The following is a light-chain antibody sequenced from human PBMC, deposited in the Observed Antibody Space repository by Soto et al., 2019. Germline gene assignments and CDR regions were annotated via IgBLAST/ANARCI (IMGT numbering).Light chain of an antibody. CDR1: SSNIGAGYD. Sequence: QFVLTQPPSVSGAPGLRVTISCTGSSSNIGAGYDVHWYQQLPGTAPKLLIYGNSNRPSGVPDRFSGSKSGTSASLAITGLQAEDEADYYCQSYDSSLSGPYYDFGTGTKVTVL. V-gene: IGLV1-40*01. CDR3: QSYDSSLSGPYYD. J-gene: IGLJ1*01. CDR2: GNS.